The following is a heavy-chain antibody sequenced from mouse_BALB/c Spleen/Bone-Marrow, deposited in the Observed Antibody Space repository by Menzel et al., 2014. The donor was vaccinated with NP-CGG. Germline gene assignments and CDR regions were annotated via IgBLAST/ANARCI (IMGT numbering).Heavy chain of an antibody. J-gene: IGHJ2*01. CDR3: TRRPLQANSYFDC. CDR1: GFTFSSYG. Sequence: EVQLVESGGDLVKPGGSLKLSCVASGFTFSSYGMSWVRQTPDKRLEWVATISSGGSSTYYPASVKGRFTISRDNAKSTLYLQMSSLNSEDTAMYYCTRRPLQANSYFDCWGQGTTLTVPS. V-gene: IGHV5-6*01. D-gene: IGHD3-2*02. CDR2: ISSGGSST.